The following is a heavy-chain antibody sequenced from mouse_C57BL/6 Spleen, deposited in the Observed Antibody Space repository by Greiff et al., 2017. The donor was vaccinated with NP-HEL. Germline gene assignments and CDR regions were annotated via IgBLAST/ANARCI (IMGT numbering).Heavy chain of an antibody. J-gene: IGHJ3*01. CDR2: IHPNSGST. D-gene: IGHD2-4*01. Sequence: QVQLQQPGAELVKPGASVKLSCKASGYTFTSYWMHWVKQRPGQGLEWIGMIHPNSGSTNYNEKFKSKATLTVDKSSSTAYMLCSSLTSEDSAVYYCARNDDEGSWFAYWGQGTLVTVSA. V-gene: IGHV1-64*01. CDR3: ARNDDEGSWFAY. CDR1: GYTFTSYW.